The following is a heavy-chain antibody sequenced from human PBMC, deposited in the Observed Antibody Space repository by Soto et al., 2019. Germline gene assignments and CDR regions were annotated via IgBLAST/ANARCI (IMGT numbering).Heavy chain of an antibody. CDR3: PRVRVVRTYYFDY. V-gene: IGHV4-31*03. D-gene: IGHD3-10*01. CDR2: IYYSGST. CDR1: GGSISSGGYY. J-gene: IGHJ4*02. Sequence: NPSETLSLTCTVSGGSISSGGYYWSWIRQHPGKGLEWIGYIYYSGSTYYNPSLKSRVTISVDTSKNQFSLKLSSVTAADTAVYYCPRVRVVRTYYFDYWGQGTLVTVSS.